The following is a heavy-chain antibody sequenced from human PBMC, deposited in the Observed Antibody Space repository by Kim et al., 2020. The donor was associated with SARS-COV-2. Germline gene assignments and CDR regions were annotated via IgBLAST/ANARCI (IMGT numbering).Heavy chain of an antibody. CDR3: AKDRGGHSGGRGTFDY. D-gene: IGHD2-15*01. J-gene: IGHJ4*01. CDR2: IWCDRSNK. CDR1: GFTFSSYG. V-gene: IGHV3-33*06. Sequence: GGSLRLSCAASGFTFSSYGMHWVRQAPGKGLEWVADIWCDRSNKYYADSVKGRFTISRDNSKNTLYLQMNSLRAEDTAVYYCAKDRGGHSGGRGTFDYWG.